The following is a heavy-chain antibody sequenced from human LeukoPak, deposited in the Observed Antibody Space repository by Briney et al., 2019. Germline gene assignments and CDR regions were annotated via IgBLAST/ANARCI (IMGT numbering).Heavy chain of an antibody. V-gene: IGHV1-24*01. CDR2: YDLEGGKT. CDR1: GYSLSDFA. J-gene: IGHJ3*02. Sequence: ASVKVSCKVSGYSLSDFAVHRVRQAPGKGLEWMGGYDLEGGKTVYEQKFQGRVTMTEGMDTAYMDLSSLKSEDTAVYYCAIATRFDAGDTWGPGTLVIVSS. CDR3: AIATRFDAGDT.